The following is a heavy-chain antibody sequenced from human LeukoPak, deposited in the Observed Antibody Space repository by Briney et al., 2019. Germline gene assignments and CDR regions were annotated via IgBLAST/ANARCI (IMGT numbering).Heavy chain of an antibody. CDR1: GGSFSGYY. J-gene: IGHJ4*02. D-gene: IGHD6-6*01. Sequence: PSETLSLTCAVYGGSFSGYYWSWIRQPPGKGLEWIGEINHSGSTNYNPSLKSRVTISVDTSKNQFSQKLSSVTAADTAVYYCAREGGSGSLIDYWGQGTLVTVSS. CDR3: AREGGSGSLIDY. V-gene: IGHV4-34*01. CDR2: INHSGST.